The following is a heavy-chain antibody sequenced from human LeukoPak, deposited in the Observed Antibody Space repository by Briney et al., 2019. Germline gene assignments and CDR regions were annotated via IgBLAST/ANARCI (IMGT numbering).Heavy chain of an antibody. CDR3: AKALYSNPTAFDY. CDR1: GFTFDDYA. J-gene: IGHJ4*02. Sequence: PGGSLRLSCAASGFTFDDYAMHWVRQAPGKGLEWVSGISWNSGSIGYADSVKGRFTISRDNAKNSLYLQMNSLRAEDTALYYCAKALYSNPTAFDYWGQGTLVTVS. D-gene: IGHD4-11*01. V-gene: IGHV3-9*01. CDR2: ISWNSGSI.